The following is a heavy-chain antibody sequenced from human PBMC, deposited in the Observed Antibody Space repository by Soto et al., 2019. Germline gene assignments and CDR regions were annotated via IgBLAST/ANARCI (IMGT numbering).Heavy chain of an antibody. CDR1: GGSISSYY. Sequence: SETLSLTCTVSGGSISSYYWSWIRQPPGKGLEWIGYIYYSGSTNYNPSLKSRVTISVDTSKNQFSLKLSSVTAADTAVYYCARGEVATIPARYYYYGMDVWGQGTTVTSP. CDR2: IYYSGST. D-gene: IGHD5-12*01. J-gene: IGHJ6*02. V-gene: IGHV4-59*01. CDR3: ARGEVATIPARYYYYGMDV.